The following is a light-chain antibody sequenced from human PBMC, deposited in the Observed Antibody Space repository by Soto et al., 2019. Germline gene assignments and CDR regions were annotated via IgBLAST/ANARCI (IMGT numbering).Light chain of an antibody. CDR3: QAWDSSTAGV. CDR1: KLGDKY. V-gene: IGLV3-1*01. Sequence: SYELTQPPSVSVSSGQTASITCSGDKLGDKYACWYQQKPGQSPVLVIYQNSKRPSGIPERFSGSNSGNTGTLTISGTQAMDEADYYCQAWDSSTAGVFGTGTKLTVL. J-gene: IGLJ1*01. CDR2: QNS.